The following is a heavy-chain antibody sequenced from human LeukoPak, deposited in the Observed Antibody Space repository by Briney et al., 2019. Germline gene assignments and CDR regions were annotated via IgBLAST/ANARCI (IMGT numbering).Heavy chain of an antibody. CDR1: GGSFSGYY. CDR3: ASLYYDYVRGDY. Sequence: MPSETLSLTCAVYGGSFSGYYWSWIRQPPGKGLEWIGEINHSGSTNYNPSLKSRVTISVDTSKNQFSLKLSSVTAADTAVYYCASLYYDYVRGDYWGQGTLVTVSS. V-gene: IGHV4-34*01. J-gene: IGHJ4*02. D-gene: IGHD3-16*01. CDR2: INHSGST.